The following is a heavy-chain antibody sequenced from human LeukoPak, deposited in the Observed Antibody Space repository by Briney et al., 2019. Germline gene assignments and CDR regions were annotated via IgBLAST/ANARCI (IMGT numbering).Heavy chain of an antibody. CDR1: GDSISTYY. CDR2: MYYSGST. J-gene: IGHJ4*02. D-gene: IGHD5-12*01. Sequence: PETLSLTCTVSGDSISTYYWSWIRQPPGQGLEWIGYMYYSGSTNYNPSLKSRVTISLDTPKNQFSLRLNSVTAADTAVYYCARGVAGYGPYDYWGQGTLVTVSS. CDR3: ARGVAGYGPYDY. V-gene: IGHV4-59*01.